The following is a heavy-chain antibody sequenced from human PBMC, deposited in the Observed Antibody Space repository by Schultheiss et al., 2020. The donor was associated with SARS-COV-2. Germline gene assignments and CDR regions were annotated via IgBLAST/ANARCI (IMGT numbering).Heavy chain of an antibody. D-gene: IGHD2-15*01. V-gene: IGHV4-31*01. CDR1: GGSISSGGYY. CDR2: IYYSGST. J-gene: IGHJ3*02. Sequence: SETLSLTCTVSGGSISSGGYYWNWIRQHPGKGLEWIGYIYYSGSTDYNPSLKSLVIMSVDTSKNQFSLKLTSVTAADTAVYYCARGCSGGSCYSRRALDIWGQGTMVTVSS. CDR3: ARGCSGGSCYSRRALDI.